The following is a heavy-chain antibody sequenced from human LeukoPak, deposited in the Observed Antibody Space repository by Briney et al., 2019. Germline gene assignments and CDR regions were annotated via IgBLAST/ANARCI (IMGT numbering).Heavy chain of an antibody. CDR1: SASISTYY. J-gene: IGHJ5*02. Sequence: SETLSLTCSVSSASISTYYWSWIRQAPGKGLEWIGFIYYSGNTNYNPSLKSRATILLDTSKNQFSLKLNSVTAADTAVYYCETQPAAPASWFDPWGQGTLVTVSP. V-gene: IGHV4-59*01. D-gene: IGHD2-2*01. CDR2: IYYSGNT. CDR3: ETQPAAPASWFDP.